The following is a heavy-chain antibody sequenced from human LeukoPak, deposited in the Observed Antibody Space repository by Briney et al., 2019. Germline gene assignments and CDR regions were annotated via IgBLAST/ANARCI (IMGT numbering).Heavy chain of an antibody. CDR3: GKQGESYCDSVVDY. CDR2: IRGSGGST. D-gene: IGHD3-16*01. V-gene: IGHV3-23*01. Sequence: PGGSLRLSCAASVFTFGSYAMSWVRQAPGKGLDWVSAIRGSGGSTHYADSVKGRFTISRDNSKNTLYLQMNSLRAEDTAVYYCGKQGESYCDSVVDYWGQGTLVTVSS. CDR1: VFTFGSYA. J-gene: IGHJ4*02.